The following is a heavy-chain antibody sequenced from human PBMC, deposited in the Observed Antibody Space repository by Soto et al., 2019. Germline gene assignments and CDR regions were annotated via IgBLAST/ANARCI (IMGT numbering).Heavy chain of an antibody. J-gene: IGHJ6*02. D-gene: IGHD6-19*01. Sequence: GASVKVSCKASGGTFSSYAISWVRQAPGQGLEWMGGIIPIFGTANYAQKFQGRVTITADESTSTAYMELSSLRSEDTAVYYCARESLAVAGTFGHYYYYGMDVWGQGTTVTVSS. CDR2: IIPIFGTA. CDR3: ARESLAVAGTFGHYYYYGMDV. V-gene: IGHV1-69*13. CDR1: GGTFSSYA.